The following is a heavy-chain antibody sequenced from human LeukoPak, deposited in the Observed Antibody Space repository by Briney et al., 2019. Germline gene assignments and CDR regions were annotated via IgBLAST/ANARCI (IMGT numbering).Heavy chain of an antibody. J-gene: IGHJ4*02. D-gene: IGHD3-22*01. CDR2: INPNSGGT. CDR1: GYTFTGYY. Sequence: PWASVRVSCKASGYTFTGYYMHWVRQAPGQGLEWMGWINPNSGGTNYAQKVQGRGTITRDTSISTAYMELSRLRSDDTAVYYCATAADNYYDSSGYYLYWGQGPLVPVS. CDR3: ATAADNYYDSSGYYLY. V-gene: IGHV1-2*02.